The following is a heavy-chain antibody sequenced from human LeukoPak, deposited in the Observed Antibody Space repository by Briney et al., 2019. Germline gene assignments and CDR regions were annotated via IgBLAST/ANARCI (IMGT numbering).Heavy chain of an antibody. V-gene: IGHV4-4*07. CDR1: GGSISSYY. Sequence: SETLSLTCTVSGGSISSYYWSWIRQPAGKGLEWMGRIYTSGSTNYNPSLKSRVTMSVDTSKNQFSLKLSSVTAADTAVYYCARQTYDSSGYYYTDYWGQGTLVTVSS. CDR2: IYTSGST. J-gene: IGHJ4*02. D-gene: IGHD3-22*01. CDR3: ARQTYDSSGYYYTDY.